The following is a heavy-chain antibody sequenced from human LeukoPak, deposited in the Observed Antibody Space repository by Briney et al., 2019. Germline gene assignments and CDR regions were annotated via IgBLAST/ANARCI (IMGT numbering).Heavy chain of an antibody. CDR3: ARTPSFGSVAFDI. J-gene: IGHJ3*02. CDR2: INPNSGGR. V-gene: IGHV1-2*02. Sequence: ASVKVSCKASGYTLTDYYIHWVRQAPGQGLEWMGWINPNSGGRNYARKFQGRVTMTRDTSINTAYVEVSGLRSDDTAVYYCARTPSFGSVAFDIWGQGTMVTVSS. CDR1: GYTLTDYY. D-gene: IGHD3-10*01.